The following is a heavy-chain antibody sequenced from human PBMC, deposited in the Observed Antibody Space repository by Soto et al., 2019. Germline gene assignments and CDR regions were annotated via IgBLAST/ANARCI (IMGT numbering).Heavy chain of an antibody. CDR3: AREAPLNWFDP. J-gene: IGHJ5*02. V-gene: IGHV1-2*04. CDR2: INPNSGGT. CDR1: GYTFTGYY. Sequence: QVQLVQSGAEVKKPVASVKVSCKASGYTFTGYYLPWVRQAPGQGLEWMVWINPNSGGTNYAQKFQGWVTRTRDTSISTAYMELSRLRSDDTAVYYCAREAPLNWFDPWGQGTLVTVSS.